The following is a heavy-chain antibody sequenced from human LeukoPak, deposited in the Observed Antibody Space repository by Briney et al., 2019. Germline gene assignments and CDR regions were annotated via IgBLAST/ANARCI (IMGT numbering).Heavy chain of an antibody. J-gene: IGHJ4*02. CDR3: AREGAVAVAGTLDY. Sequence: GGSLRLSCAASRFTFSIYEMNWVRQAPGKGLEWVSSISSSSSYIYYADSVKGRFTISRDNAKNSLYLQMNSLRAEDTAVYYCAREGAVAVAGTLDYWGQGTLVTVSS. V-gene: IGHV3-21*01. CDR1: RFTFSIYE. D-gene: IGHD6-19*01. CDR2: ISSSSSYI.